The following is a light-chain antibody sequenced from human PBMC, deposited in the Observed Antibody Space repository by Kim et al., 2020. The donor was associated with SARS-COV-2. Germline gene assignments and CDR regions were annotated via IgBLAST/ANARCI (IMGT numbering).Light chain of an antibody. V-gene: IGLV3-19*01. CDR1: SLRRYY. J-gene: IGLJ3*02. Sequence: SSELTQDPAVSVALGQTVRITCQGDSLRRYYASWYQQKPGQAPVLVIYGKNNRHSGIPDRFSGSSSGNTASLTITGAQAEDEADYSCTSRDSSGNHWVFG. CDR3: TSRDSSGNHWV. CDR2: GKN.